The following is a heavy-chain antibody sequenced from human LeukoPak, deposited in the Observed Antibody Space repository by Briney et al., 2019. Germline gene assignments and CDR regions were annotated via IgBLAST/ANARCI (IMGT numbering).Heavy chain of an antibody. Sequence: SETLSLTCTVSGGSISSYYWSWIRQPPGKGLGWIGYIYYSGSTNYNPSLKSRVTISVDTSKNQLSLKLSSVTAADTAVYYCARRPYYYDSRFDYWGQGTLVTVSS. V-gene: IGHV4-59*08. CDR2: IYYSGST. CDR3: ARRPYYYDSRFDY. J-gene: IGHJ4*02. D-gene: IGHD3-22*01. CDR1: GGSISSYY.